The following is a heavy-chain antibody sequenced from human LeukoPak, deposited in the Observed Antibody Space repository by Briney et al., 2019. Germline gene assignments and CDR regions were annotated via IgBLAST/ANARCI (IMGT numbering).Heavy chain of an antibody. CDR1: EFVFSTYY. Sequence: GGSLRLSCAASEFVFSTYYMHWVRQAPGKGLEWVSSIRGESDYIYYRDSVKGRFTISRDNAKNSLYLQMNRLRVEDTAVYFCVREHYDFFLDYWGQGTLVAVSS. J-gene: IGHJ4*02. CDR2: IRGESDYI. V-gene: IGHV3-21*06. D-gene: IGHD3-3*01. CDR3: VREHYDFFLDY.